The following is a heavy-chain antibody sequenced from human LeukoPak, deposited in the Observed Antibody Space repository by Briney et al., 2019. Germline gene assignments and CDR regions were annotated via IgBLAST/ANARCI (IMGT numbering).Heavy chain of an antibody. V-gene: IGHV1-2*02. CDR2: INPNSGGT. CDR3: ASQGVDSGYDYNWFDP. J-gene: IGHJ5*02. Sequence: ASVKVSCKASGYTFTGYYMHWVRQAPGQGLEWMGWINPNSGGTNYAQKFQGRVTMTRDTSISTAYMELSRLRSDDTAVYYCASQGVDSGYDYNWFDPWGQGTLVTVSS. CDR1: GYTFTGYY. D-gene: IGHD5-12*01.